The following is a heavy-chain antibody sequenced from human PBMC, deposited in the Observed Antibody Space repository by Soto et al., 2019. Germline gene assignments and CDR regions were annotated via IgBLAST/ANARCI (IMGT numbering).Heavy chain of an antibody. V-gene: IGHV3-30*18. CDR2: ISYDGSNK. CDR3: AKDGADRSGYVWYYYGMDV. CDR1: GFTFSSYG. D-gene: IGHD3-22*01. Sequence: QVQLVESGGGVVQPGRSLRLSCAASGFTFSSYGMHWVRQAPGKGLEWVAVISYDGSNKYYADSVVGRFTISRDNSTNTLYLAMNSLRAEDTAVYYCAKDGADRSGYVWYYYGMDVWGQGSTVTVSS. J-gene: IGHJ6*01.